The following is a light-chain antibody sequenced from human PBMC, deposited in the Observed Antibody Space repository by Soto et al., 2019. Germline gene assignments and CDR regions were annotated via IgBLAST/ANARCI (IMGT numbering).Light chain of an antibody. Sequence: DIQMTQSPSSLSASVGDRVIITCQASQDIINHLNWYQQKLGKAPQLLISGASSLEAGVPSRFSGSGSGTDFTLTSSSLQPEDIATYYCQQYVQALTFGGGTEVEI. J-gene: IGKJ4*01. V-gene: IGKV1-33*01. CDR2: GAS. CDR3: QQYVQALT. CDR1: QDIINH.